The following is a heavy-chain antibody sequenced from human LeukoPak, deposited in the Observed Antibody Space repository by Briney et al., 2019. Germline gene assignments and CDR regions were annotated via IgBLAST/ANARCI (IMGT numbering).Heavy chain of an antibody. V-gene: IGHV3-21*01. D-gene: IGHD1-26*01. J-gene: IGHJ3*02. CDR3: ARVGMVGARGAFDI. Sequence: PGGSLRLSCAASGFTFSSYSMNWLRQAPGKGLEWVSSISSSSSYIYYADSVKGRFTISRDNAKNSLYLQMNSLRAEDTAVYYCARVGMVGARGAFDIWGQGTMVTVSS. CDR2: ISSSSSYI. CDR1: GFTFSSYS.